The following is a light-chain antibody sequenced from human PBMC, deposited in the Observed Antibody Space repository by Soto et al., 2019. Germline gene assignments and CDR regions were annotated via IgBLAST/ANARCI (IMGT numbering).Light chain of an antibody. CDR2: KAS. V-gene: IGKV1-5*03. CDR1: QTISSW. Sequence: DIQMTQSPSTLSGSVGDRVTITCRASQTISSWLAWYQQKPGKAPKLLIYKASTLKSGVPSRFSGSGSGTEFTLTISSLQPDDFATYSGQHYTTYSEAFGQGITVDIX. CDR3: QHYTTYSEA. J-gene: IGKJ1*01.